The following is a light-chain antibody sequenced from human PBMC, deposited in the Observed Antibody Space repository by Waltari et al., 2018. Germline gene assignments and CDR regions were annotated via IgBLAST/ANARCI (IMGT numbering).Light chain of an antibody. CDR2: TTS. CDR1: QGISNS. Sequence: DVQMTQSPSSLSASVGDRVTITCRASQGISNSLVWYQQKPGKAPKLLLSTTSTLQSGVPSRFSSSGSVTVFTLTISSLQPEDFATYYCQQYYIIPYTFGQGTNLEIK. V-gene: IGKV1-NL1*01. CDR3: QQYYIIPYT. J-gene: IGKJ2*01.